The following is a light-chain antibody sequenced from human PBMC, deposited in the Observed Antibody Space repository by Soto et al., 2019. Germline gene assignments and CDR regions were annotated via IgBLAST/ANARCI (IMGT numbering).Light chain of an antibody. V-gene: IGKV1-5*01. CDR1: QSIRYY. J-gene: IGKJ1*01. CDR2: GAS. CDR3: RHHNSYSQT. Sequence: DIQLTQSPPTLSASVGDRVTITCRASQSIRYYLAWYQQMPGKAPKLLIYGASSLQSGVPSRFSGSASGTEFILTISCLQPDDVGNYFCRHHNSYSQTFGQGTKVDIK.